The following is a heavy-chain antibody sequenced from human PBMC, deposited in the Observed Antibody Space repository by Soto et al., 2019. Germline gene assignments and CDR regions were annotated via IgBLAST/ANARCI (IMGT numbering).Heavy chain of an antibody. CDR3: ARLVYDTRLNYMYFDF. V-gene: IGHV4-34*01. D-gene: IGHD3-10*01. J-gene: IGHJ4*02. Sequence: PSETLSLTCVVYGGSFSGHFWSWIRQPPGKGLEWIGEINHSGSTNYNPSLKSRVTISVDTSKNQFSMKLSSVTAADTAIYFCARLVYDTRLNYMYFDFWGQGALVTVSS. CDR1: GGSFSGHF. CDR2: INHSGST.